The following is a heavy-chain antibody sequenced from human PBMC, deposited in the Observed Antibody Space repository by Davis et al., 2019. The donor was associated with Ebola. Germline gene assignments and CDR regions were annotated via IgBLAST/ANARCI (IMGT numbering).Heavy chain of an antibody. CDR2: INSDGSST. J-gene: IGHJ4*02. V-gene: IGHV3-74*01. CDR3: ARSGVQWLVVY. D-gene: IGHD6-19*01. Sequence: GESLKISCAASGFTFSSYWMHWVRQAPGKGLVWVSRINSDGSSTSYADSVKGRFTISRDNAKNTLYLQMNSLRAEDTAVYYCARSGVQWLVVYWGQGTLVTVSS. CDR1: GFTFSSYW.